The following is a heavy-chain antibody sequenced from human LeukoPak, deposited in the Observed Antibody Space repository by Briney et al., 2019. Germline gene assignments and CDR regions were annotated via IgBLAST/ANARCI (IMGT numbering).Heavy chain of an antibody. CDR3: ARTDYGDSHWYFDL. D-gene: IGHD4-17*01. V-gene: IGHV3-33*01. Sequence: GGSLRLACAASGFTFSSYGMHWVRQASGKGLEWVAVIWYDGSNKYYADSVKGRFTISRDNSKNTLYLQMNSLRAEDTAVYYCARTDYGDSHWYFDLWGRGALVTVSS. CDR2: IWYDGSNK. J-gene: IGHJ2*01. CDR1: GFTFSSYG.